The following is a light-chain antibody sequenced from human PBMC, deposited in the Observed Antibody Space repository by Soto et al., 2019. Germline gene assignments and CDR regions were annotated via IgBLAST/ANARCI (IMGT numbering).Light chain of an antibody. V-gene: IGLV1-40*01. CDR3: QSYDSSLSVV. Sequence: QPVLTQPPSVSGAPGQRVTISCTGSSSNIGAGFDVHWYQRLPGAAPKLLIYANTNRPSGVPVRFSGSASGTSASLAITGLLAEDEADYYCQSYDSSLSVVFGGGTKLTVL. CDR2: ANT. J-gene: IGLJ2*01. CDR1: SSNIGAGFD.